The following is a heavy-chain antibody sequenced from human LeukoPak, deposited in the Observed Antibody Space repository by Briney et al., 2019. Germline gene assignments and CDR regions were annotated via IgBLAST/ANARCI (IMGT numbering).Heavy chain of an antibody. J-gene: IGHJ2*01. D-gene: IGHD2-2*02. CDR2: IFSSSSTI. Sequence: VGSLRLSCAASGFTLSSYSTNWVRPAPGKGREWVSYIFSSSSTIDYAYSVKGRFTIARDNAKNSLYLQMNSLRAEDTAVYYCARDQGGRFRCSSTRCYTGDWYFDLWGRGTLVTDSS. CDR3: ARDQGGRFRCSSTRCYTGDWYFDL. CDR1: GFTLSSYS. V-gene: IGHV3-48*04.